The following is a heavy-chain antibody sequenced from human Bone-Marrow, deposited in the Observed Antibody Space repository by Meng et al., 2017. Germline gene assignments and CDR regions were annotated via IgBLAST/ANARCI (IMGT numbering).Heavy chain of an antibody. Sequence: SLKISCASSGFTFSSYAIHWVRQAPGKGLEWVTVISYDGNNKYYADSVKGRFTISRDNSKNTLYLQMNSLRAEDTAVYICAKDARNPPISLVLDYWGQGTLVTVSS. CDR3: AKDARNPPISLVLDY. V-gene: IGHV3-30*01. CDR2: ISYDGNNK. CDR1: GFTFSSYA. D-gene: IGHD6-13*01. J-gene: IGHJ4*02.